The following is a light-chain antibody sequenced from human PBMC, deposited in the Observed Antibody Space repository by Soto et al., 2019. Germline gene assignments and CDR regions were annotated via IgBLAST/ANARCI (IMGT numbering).Light chain of an antibody. Sequence: IRLTQSPSSLSASVGDSVTITCRASQKVSIFLNWCQQKPGKAPKLLISAASNLQSGVPSRFSGSGSGTDFALSITALEPEDFATYYCQQSYISWTFGQGTKVEIK. CDR2: AAS. CDR3: QQSYISWT. V-gene: IGKV1-39*01. J-gene: IGKJ1*01. CDR1: QKVSIF.